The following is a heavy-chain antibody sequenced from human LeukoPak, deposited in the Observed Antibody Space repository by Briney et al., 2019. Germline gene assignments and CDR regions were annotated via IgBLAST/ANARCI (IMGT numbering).Heavy chain of an antibody. J-gene: IGHJ5*02. Sequence: GGSLRLSCAASGFTFSSYAMSWVRQAPGKGLEWVSAISGSGGSTYYADSVKGRFTISRDNAKNSLYLQMNSLRAEDTAVYYCARGEWLFWFDPWGQGTLVTVSS. CDR3: ARGEWLFWFDP. CDR2: ISGSGGST. V-gene: IGHV3-23*01. D-gene: IGHD3-3*01. CDR1: GFTFSSYA.